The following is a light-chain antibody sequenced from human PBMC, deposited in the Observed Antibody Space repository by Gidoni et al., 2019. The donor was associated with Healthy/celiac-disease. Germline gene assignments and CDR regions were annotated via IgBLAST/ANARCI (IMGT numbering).Light chain of an antibody. J-gene: IGKJ1*01. CDR1: QSVSSN. CDR2: GAS. V-gene: IGKV3-15*01. Sequence: EIVMTQSPATLSVSPGERATLSCRASQSVSSNLAWYQQKPGQAPRLLIYGASTRATGIPARFSGSGSGTEFTLTISSRQSEDFAVYYCQHQRTFGQGTKVEIK. CDR3: QHQRT.